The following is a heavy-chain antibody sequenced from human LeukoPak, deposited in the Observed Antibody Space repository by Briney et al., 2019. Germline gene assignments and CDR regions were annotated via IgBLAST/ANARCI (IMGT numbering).Heavy chain of an antibody. CDR2: IIPIFGTA. Sequence: AASVKVSCKASGYTFTSYGISWVRQAPGQGLEWMGGIIPIFGTANYAQKFQGRVTITADESTSTAYMELSSLRSEDTAVYYCALTFRDFPYYYYMDVWGKGTTVTVSS. CDR3: ALTFRDFPYYYYMDV. V-gene: IGHV1-69*13. CDR1: GYTFTSYG. D-gene: IGHD3-10*01. J-gene: IGHJ6*03.